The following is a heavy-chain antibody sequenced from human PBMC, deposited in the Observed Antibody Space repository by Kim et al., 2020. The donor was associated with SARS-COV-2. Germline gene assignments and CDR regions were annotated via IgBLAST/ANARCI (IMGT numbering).Heavy chain of an antibody. V-gene: IGHV3-74*01. CDR3: AREYTTSSTRAFDI. J-gene: IGHJ3*02. Sequence: ADSVKGRFTSSRDSAKNTPYLQMNILRAEDTAVYFCAREYTTSSTRAFDIWGQGTVVTVSS. D-gene: IGHD1-26*01.